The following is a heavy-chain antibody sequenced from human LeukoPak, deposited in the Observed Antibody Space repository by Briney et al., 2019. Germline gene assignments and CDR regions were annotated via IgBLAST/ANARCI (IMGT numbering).Heavy chain of an antibody. J-gene: IGHJ4*02. D-gene: IGHD2-15*01. Sequence: PSETLSLTCTVSGYSISIGYYWGWIRQPPGKGLEWIGSIYHSGSTYYNPSLKSRVTISVDTSKNQFSLKLSSVTAADTAVYYCARQGRSDYFDYWGQGTLVTVSS. CDR1: GYSISIGYY. CDR3: ARQGRSDYFDY. CDR2: IYHSGST. V-gene: IGHV4-38-2*02.